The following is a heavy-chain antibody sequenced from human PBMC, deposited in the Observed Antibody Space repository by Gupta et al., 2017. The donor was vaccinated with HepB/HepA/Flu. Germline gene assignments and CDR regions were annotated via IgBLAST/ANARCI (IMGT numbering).Heavy chain of an antibody. CDR2: IYYSGST. D-gene: IGHD2-8*01. CDR3: ARDRFCTNGVCYNWFDP. CDR1: GGSISSSY. Sequence: QVQLQESGPGLVKPSETLSLTCTVSGGSISSSYWSWIRQPPGKGLEWIGYIYYSGSTNYNPSLKSRVTISVDTSKNQFSLKLSSVTAADTAVYYCARDRFCTNGVCYNWFDPWGPGTLVTVSS. V-gene: IGHV4-59*01. J-gene: IGHJ5*02.